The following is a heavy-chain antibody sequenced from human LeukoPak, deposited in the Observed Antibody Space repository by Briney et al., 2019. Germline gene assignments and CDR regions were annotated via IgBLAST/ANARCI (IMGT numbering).Heavy chain of an antibody. V-gene: IGHV1-58*01. D-gene: IGHD3-22*01. CDR2: IVVGSGNT. CDR1: GFTFTSSA. Sequence: SVKVSCKASGFTFTSSAVQWVRQARGQRLEWIGWIVVGSGNTNYAQKFQERVTITRDMSTSTAYMELSSLRSEDTAVYYCAAGGAPDSSGSFDYWGQGTLVTVSS. J-gene: IGHJ4*02. CDR3: AAGGAPDSSGSFDY.